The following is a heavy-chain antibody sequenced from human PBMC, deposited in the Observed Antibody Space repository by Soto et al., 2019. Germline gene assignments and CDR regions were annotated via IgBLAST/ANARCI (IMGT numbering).Heavy chain of an antibody. J-gene: IGHJ3*02. Sequence: GGSLRLSCAVSGFICSSYDMSWVRQAPGKGLEWVSAILVGGSTHYEDSVKGRFTISRDTSKNTVYLQMNSLTAGDTAFYYCAKATATSGGAFEIYGQGTMVTVSS. CDR1: GFICSSYD. D-gene: IGHD1-1*01. V-gene: IGHV3-23*01. CDR2: ILVGGST. CDR3: AKATATSGGAFEI.